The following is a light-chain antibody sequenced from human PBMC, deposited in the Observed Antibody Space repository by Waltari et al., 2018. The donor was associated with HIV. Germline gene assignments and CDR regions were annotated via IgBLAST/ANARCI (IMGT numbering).Light chain of an antibody. J-gene: IGLJ3*02. V-gene: IGLV3-27*01. CDR3: YSATDNKWL. CDR1: VLAKKY. Sequence: SSVSVSPGQTARITCSGDVLAKKYARWFQQKPGQAPVLLIYKENERPSGIPERFSGSSSGTTVTLTISEAQVDDEATYYCYSATDNKWLFGGGTELTVL. CDR2: KEN.